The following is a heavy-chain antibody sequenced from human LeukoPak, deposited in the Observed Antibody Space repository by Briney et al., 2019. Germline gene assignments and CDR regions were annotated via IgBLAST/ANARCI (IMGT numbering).Heavy chain of an antibody. V-gene: IGHV4-59*01. CDR2: IYYSGST. CDR3: ARIYGSGSYYMKDYYFDY. CDR1: GGSISSYY. D-gene: IGHD3-10*01. J-gene: IGHJ4*02. Sequence: SETLSLTCTVSGGSISSYYWSWIRQPPVKGLEWIGYIYYSGSTNYNPSLKSRVTISVDTSKNQFSLKVNSVTAADTAVYYCARIYGSGSYYMKDYYFDYWGQGTLVTVSS.